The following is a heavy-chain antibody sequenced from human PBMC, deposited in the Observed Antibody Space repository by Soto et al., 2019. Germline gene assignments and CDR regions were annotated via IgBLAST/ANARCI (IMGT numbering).Heavy chain of an antibody. CDR2: IFPSGDS. Sequence: QVLLQESGPGLVKPSETLSLTCTVSGGSISSLYWAWIRQPAGKGLGWIGRIFPSGDSNYNPSLTSRVSMSLDTSKNQFSLTVSSVTAADTAVYYCARASRCKSEYECFAWLDFWGQGIPVTVSS. CDR1: GGSISSLY. V-gene: IGHV4-4*07. D-gene: IGHD6-19*01. J-gene: IGHJ1*01. CDR3: ARASRCKSEYECFAWLDF.